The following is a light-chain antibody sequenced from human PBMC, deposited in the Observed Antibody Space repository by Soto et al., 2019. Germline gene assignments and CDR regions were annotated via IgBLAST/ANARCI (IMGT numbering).Light chain of an antibody. CDR2: AAS. V-gene: IGKV1-39*01. J-gene: IGKJ3*01. Sequence: DIQMTQSPSSLSASVGDRVTISCRASQSVGGSVNWYHHKPGEAPKLLIYAASSLQSGVPSRFSGRRFGTEFTLTITNLQSEDFAVYYCQQYNNWPLFGPGTKVDIK. CDR3: QQYNNWPL. CDR1: QSVGGS.